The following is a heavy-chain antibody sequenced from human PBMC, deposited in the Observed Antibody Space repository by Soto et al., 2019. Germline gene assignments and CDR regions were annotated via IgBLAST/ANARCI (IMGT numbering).Heavy chain of an antibody. J-gene: IGHJ5*02. CDR3: ARNPYYYGSGSYYKRNNWFDP. V-gene: IGHV4-34*01. Sequence: TSETLSLTCAVYGGSFSGYYWSWIRQPPGKGLEWIGEINHSGSTNYNPSLKSRVTISVDTSKNQFSLKLSSVTAADTAVYYCARNPYYYGSGSYYKRNNWFDPWGQGTLVTVSS. CDR1: GGSFSGYY. CDR2: INHSGST. D-gene: IGHD3-10*01.